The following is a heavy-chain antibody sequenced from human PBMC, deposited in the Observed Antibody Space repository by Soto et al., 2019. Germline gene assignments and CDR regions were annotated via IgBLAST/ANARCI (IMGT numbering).Heavy chain of an antibody. Sequence: SVKVSCKASGGTFSSYAISWVRQAPVQGLEWMGGIIPIFGTANYAQKFQGRVTITADESTSTAYMELSSLRSEDTAVYYCARDPRGYSYGYNWFDPWGQGTLVTVSS. J-gene: IGHJ5*02. CDR2: IIPIFGTA. CDR3: ARDPRGYSYGYNWFDP. CDR1: GGTFSSYA. D-gene: IGHD5-18*01. V-gene: IGHV1-69*13.